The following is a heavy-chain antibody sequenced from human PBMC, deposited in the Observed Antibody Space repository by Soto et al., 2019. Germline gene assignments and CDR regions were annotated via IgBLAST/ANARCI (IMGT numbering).Heavy chain of an antibody. CDR2: ISGSGGST. D-gene: IGHD1-26*01. V-gene: IGHV3-23*01. CDR3: TTRPAYSGSYSAFDY. Sequence: GGSLRLSCAASGFTFSSYAMSWVRQAPGKGLEWVSAISGSGGSTYYADSVKGRFTISRDNSKNTLYLQMNSLKTEDTAFYYCTTRPAYSGSYSAFDYCGQGTLVTVSS. J-gene: IGHJ4*02. CDR1: GFTFSSYA.